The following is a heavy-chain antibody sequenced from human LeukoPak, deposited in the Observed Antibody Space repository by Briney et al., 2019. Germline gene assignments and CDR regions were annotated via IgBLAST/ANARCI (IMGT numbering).Heavy chain of an antibody. J-gene: IGHJ2*01. CDR3: ARVPRRARPWYFDL. D-gene: IGHD6-6*01. CDR1: GGPFSGYY. CDR2: ITHGGST. V-gene: IGHV4-34*01. Sequence: SETLSLTCAVYGGPFSGYYWSCIRQPPGKGLEWIGEITHGGSTNYNTSLKSRVTISVDTSKNQFSLKLSSVTAEDTAVYYCARVPRRARPWYFDLWGRGTLVTVSS.